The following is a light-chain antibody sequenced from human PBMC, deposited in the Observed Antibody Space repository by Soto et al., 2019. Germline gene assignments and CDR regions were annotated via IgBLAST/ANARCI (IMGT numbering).Light chain of an antibody. V-gene: IGKV3-20*01. J-gene: IGKJ4*01. Sequence: EIVLTQSPDTLSLSPGERATLSCRASQSVRSNYLAWYQQKPGQAPRVLIYDASSRATGIPDRFSGSGSGTDFTLTISRLEPEDFAVYSCQQDGSSPLTFGGGTKVEI. CDR2: DAS. CDR1: QSVRSNY. CDR3: QQDGSSPLT.